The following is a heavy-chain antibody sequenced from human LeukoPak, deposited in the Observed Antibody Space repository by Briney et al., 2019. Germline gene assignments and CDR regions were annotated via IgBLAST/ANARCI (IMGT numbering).Heavy chain of an antibody. CDR2: ITSGGDYT. D-gene: IGHD3-9*01. CDR3: ARGHYDVLAASYKWTPDY. V-gene: IGHV3-21*01. Sequence: GGSLRLSCAASGFTFNTFNMNWVRQAPGKGLEWVSSITSGGDYTYYADSVKGRFTTSRDNAKNSLSLQLNSLRVEDTAVYYCARGHYDVLAASYKWTPDYWGQGTLVTVSS. CDR1: GFTFNTFN. J-gene: IGHJ4*02.